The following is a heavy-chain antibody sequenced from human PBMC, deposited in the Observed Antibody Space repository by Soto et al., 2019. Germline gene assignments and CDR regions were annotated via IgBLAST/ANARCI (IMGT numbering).Heavy chain of an antibody. J-gene: IGHJ6*02. Sequence: GGSLRLSCAASGFTFSSYWMSWVRQAPGKGLEWVANIKQDGSEKYYVDSVKGRFTISRDNAKNSLYLQMNSLRAEDTAVYYCARDLAYDYVWGSYRYYYYYYGMDVWGQGTTVTVSS. D-gene: IGHD3-16*02. CDR1: GFTFSSYW. CDR2: IKQDGSEK. CDR3: ARDLAYDYVWGSYRYYYYYYGMDV. V-gene: IGHV3-7*03.